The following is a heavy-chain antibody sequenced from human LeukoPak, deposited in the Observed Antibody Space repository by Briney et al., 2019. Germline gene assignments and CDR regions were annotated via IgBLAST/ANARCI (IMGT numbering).Heavy chain of an antibody. Sequence: PSETLSLTCTVSGGSISSYYWSWIRQPAGKGLEWIGRIYTSGSTNYNPSLKSRVTMSVDTSKNQFSLKLSSVTAADTAVHYCARDLGPVTQSYDSSGYFYWGQGTLVTVSS. V-gene: IGHV4-4*07. J-gene: IGHJ4*02. D-gene: IGHD3-22*01. CDR3: ARDLGPVTQSYDSSGYFY. CDR1: GGSISSYY. CDR2: IYTSGST.